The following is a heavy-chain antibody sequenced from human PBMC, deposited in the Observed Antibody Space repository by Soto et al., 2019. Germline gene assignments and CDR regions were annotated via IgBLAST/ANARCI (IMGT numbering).Heavy chain of an antibody. CDR3: ARAVAVAADFAY. V-gene: IGHV1-3*05. CDR2: INAGNGNT. D-gene: IGHD6-19*01. J-gene: IGHJ4*02. CDR1: GYTFTSYA. Sequence: QVQLVQSGAEEKKPGASVKVSCKASGYTFTSYAMHGVRQAPGQRLEWMGWINAGNGNTKYSQKFQGRVTITRDTAALTAYMELSSLRSEDTAVYYCARAVAVAADFAYWGQGTLVTVSS.